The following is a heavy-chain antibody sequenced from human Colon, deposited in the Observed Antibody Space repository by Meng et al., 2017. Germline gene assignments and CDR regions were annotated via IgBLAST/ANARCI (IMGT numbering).Heavy chain of an antibody. V-gene: IGHV4-34*01. J-gene: IGHJ5*02. CDR2: INHSGST. Sequence: QLQPLQWGAGLFKPSETLSLTCAVYGGSFSGYYWSWIRQPPGKGLEWIGEINHSGSTNYNPSLKSRVTISVDTSKNQFSLKLSSVTAADTAVYYCARRVRGVISWFDPWGQGTLVTVSS. CDR3: ARRVRGVISWFDP. CDR1: GGSFSGYY. D-gene: IGHD3-10*01.